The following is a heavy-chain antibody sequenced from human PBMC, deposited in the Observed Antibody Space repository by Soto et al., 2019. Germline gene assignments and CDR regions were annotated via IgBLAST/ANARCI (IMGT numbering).Heavy chain of an antibody. CDR1: WLNVSTNY. V-gene: IGHV3-53*01. J-gene: IGHJ2*01. D-gene: IGHD3-16*01. CDR2: IYSGGDT. CDR3: ARDWGGNAGLHWYFDL. Sequence: EVQLVESGGGLIQPGGSLRLSCAASWLNVSTNYMSWVRQAPGKGLEWVSVIYSGGDTSYADSVKGRFTISRDNSKNTVFLQMNSLRVEDTAVYYCARDWGGNAGLHWYFDLWGRGTLVTGSS.